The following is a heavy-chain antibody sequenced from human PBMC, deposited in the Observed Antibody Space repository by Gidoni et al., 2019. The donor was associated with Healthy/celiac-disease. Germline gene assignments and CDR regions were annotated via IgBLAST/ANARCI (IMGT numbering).Heavy chain of an antibody. V-gene: IGHV4-39*01. J-gene: IGHJ6*02. D-gene: IGHD3-3*01. CDR2: IYYSGST. CDR1: GGSISSSSYY. Sequence: QLQLQESGPGLVKPSETLSLTCTVSGGSISSSSYYWGWIRQPPGKGLEWIGSIYYSGSTYYNPSLKSRVTISVDTSKNQFSLKLSSVTAADTAVYYCASQGLRFLEWLLYEPYYYYGMDVWGQGTTVTVSS. CDR3: ASQGLRFLEWLLYEPYYYYGMDV.